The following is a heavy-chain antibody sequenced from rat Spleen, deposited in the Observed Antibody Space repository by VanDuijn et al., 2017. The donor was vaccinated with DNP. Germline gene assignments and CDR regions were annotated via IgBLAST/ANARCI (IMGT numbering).Heavy chain of an antibody. CDR2: INTGSGGT. V-gene: IGHV1-43*01. Sequence: QVQLQQSGAELAKPGSSVMISCRASGYTFTTYYIGWIKQTTGQGLEYIGYINTGSGGTKYNEKFKGKATSTVDKSSSTAFMQLRSLTPDDSAVYYCARWGGPGYFDYWGQGVMVTVSS. CDR1: GYTFTTYY. CDR3: ARWGGPGYFDY. J-gene: IGHJ2*01. D-gene: IGHD1-4*01.